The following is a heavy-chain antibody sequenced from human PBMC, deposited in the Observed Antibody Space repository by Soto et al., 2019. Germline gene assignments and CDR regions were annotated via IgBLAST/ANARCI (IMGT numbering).Heavy chain of an antibody. D-gene: IGHD5-12*01. CDR2: IDPSDSYA. CDR3: GRVRVDKAEGWFDP. V-gene: IGHV5-10-1*01. J-gene: IGHJ5*02. CDR1: GYSFTTYW. Sequence: PGESVKISCKGSGYSFTTYWITWVRQVPGKGLEWMGRIDPSDSYANYSPSFQGHVTMSADKSISTAYLQWSSLKASDTAMYYCGRVRVDKAEGWFDPWGQGTLVTVS.